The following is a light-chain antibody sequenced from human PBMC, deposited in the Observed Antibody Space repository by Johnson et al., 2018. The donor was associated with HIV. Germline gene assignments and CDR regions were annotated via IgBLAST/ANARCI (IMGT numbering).Light chain of an antibody. Sequence: QPVLTQPPSVSAAPGQKVTISCSGSTSNIGNNYVSWYQQLPGTAPKLPIYDNNKRPSGIPDRFSGSKSGTSTTLGITGLQTGDEADYYCGTWDGSLSAGVFGTGTKVTVL. J-gene: IGLJ1*01. CDR1: TSNIGNNY. V-gene: IGLV1-51*01. CDR2: DNN. CDR3: GTWDGSLSAGV.